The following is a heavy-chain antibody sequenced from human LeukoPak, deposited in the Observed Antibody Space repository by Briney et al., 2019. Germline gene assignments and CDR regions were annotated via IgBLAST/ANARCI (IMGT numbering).Heavy chain of an antibody. CDR2: IYSGGST. CDR3: ARLGSRNYDSSGYYLDYFDY. CDR1: GFTVSSNY. Sequence: GGSLRLSCAASGFTVSSNYMSWVRQAPGKGLEWVSVIYSGGSTYYADSVKGRSTTSRANSKNTLYLQINSLRAEDTAVYYCARLGSRNYDSSGYYLDYFDYWGQGTLVTVSS. J-gene: IGHJ4*02. V-gene: IGHV3-66*02. D-gene: IGHD3-22*01.